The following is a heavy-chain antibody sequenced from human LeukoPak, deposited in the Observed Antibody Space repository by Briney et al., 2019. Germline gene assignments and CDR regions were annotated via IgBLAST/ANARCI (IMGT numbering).Heavy chain of an antibody. CDR3: ARVGYADSSVSFGC. Sequence: SETLSLTCVLSGYTISSGYSLGWIRQPPGKGLEWIGSIYQSGSTYSNPSLKSRVIISVDMSKNHFSLQLSSVTAADTAVYYCARVGYADSSVSFGCCGQGTLVTVSS. D-gene: IGHD3-22*01. CDR1: GYTISSGYS. J-gene: IGHJ4*02. V-gene: IGHV4-38-2*01. CDR2: IYQSGST.